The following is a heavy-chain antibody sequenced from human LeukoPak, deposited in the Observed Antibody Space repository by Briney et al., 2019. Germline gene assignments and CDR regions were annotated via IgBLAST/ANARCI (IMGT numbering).Heavy chain of an antibody. V-gene: IGHV6-1*01. CDR3: ARDNRRHDILTGYENY. J-gene: IGHJ4*02. Sequence: SQTLSLTCAISGDSVSSKSATWNWIRQSPSRGLEWLGRTYFRSKWYDDYAVSVKSRITITPDTSKNQFSLKLSSVTAADTAVYYCARDNRRHDILTGYENYWGQGTLVTVSS. D-gene: IGHD3-9*01. CDR1: GDSVSSKSAT. CDR2: TYFRSKWYD.